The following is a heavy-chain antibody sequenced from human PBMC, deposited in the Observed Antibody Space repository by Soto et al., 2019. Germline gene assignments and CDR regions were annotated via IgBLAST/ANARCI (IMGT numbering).Heavy chain of an antibody. CDR2: INHSGST. J-gene: IGHJ6*02. CDR3: ARAFSSATGFYYYYGMDV. D-gene: IGHD6-25*01. CDR1: GGSFSGYY. V-gene: IGHV4-34*01. Sequence: SETLSLTCAVYGGSFSGYYWSWIRQPPGKGLEWIGEINHSGSTNYNPSLKSRVTISVDTSISTAYMELSRLRSDDTAVYYCARAFSSATGFYYYYGMDVWGQGTTVTVSS.